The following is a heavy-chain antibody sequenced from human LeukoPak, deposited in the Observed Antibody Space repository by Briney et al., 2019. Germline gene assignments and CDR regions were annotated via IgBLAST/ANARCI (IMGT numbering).Heavy chain of an antibody. D-gene: IGHD3-22*01. J-gene: IGHJ4*02. CDR2: VFTRGTT. V-gene: IGHV4-61*09. CDR1: GGSISSGSYY. CDR3: ARDNQYNSDSSDYGGTNFDY. Sequence: PSETLSLTCTVSGGSISSGSYYWNWIRQPAGKRLEWLGHVFTRGTTNYNASLEGRLTISRDTARNHSSLKLSSVTAADTAMYYCARDNQYNSDSSDYGGTNFDYWGQGTLVTVSS.